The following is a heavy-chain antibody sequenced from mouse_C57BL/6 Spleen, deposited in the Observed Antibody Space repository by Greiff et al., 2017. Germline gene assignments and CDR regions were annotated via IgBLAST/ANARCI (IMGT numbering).Heavy chain of an antibody. CDR1: GYTFTSYW. CDR3: ARGDYDYPYYAMDY. D-gene: IGHD2-4*01. Sequence: QVQLQQPGAELVMPGASVKLSCKASGYTFTSYWMHWVKQRPGQGLEWIGEIDPSDSYTNYNHKFKGKSTLTVDKSSSTAYMQLSSLTSEDSAVYYCARGDYDYPYYAMDYWGQGTSVTVSS. J-gene: IGHJ4*01. CDR2: IDPSDSYT. V-gene: IGHV1-69*01.